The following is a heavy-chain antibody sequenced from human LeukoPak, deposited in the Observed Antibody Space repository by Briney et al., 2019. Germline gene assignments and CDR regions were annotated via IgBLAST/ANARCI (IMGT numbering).Heavy chain of an antibody. D-gene: IGHD5-24*01. CDR3: ARGGDYGYNHFDY. CDR1: GGSISSGGYY. V-gene: IGHV4-31*03. Sequence: SQTLSLTCTVSGGSISSGGYYWSWIRQHPGKGLEWIGYIYYSGSTYYNLSLKSRVTISVDTSKNQFSLKLSSVTAADTAVYYCARGGDYGYNHFDYWGQGTLVTVSS. J-gene: IGHJ4*02. CDR2: IYYSGST.